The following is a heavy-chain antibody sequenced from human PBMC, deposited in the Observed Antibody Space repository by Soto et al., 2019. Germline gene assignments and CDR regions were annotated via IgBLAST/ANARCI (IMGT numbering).Heavy chain of an antibody. CDR3: AKWADYYDSSGYYR. V-gene: IGHV3-23*01. CDR2: VSSSGGNT. CDR1: GFTFSLYG. D-gene: IGHD3-22*01. J-gene: IGHJ4*02. Sequence: GGSLRLSCAASGFTFSLYGMSWVRQAPGKGLEWVSSVSSSGGNTYYADSVKGRFTVSRDNSEDTLYLQMNTLRAEDTAVYYCAKWADYYDSSGYYRWGQGTLVTVSS.